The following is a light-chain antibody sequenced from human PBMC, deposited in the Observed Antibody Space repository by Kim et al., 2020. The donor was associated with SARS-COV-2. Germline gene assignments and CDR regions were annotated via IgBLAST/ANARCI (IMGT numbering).Light chain of an antibody. CDR2: DAS. CDR3: QQRSNWPPYT. Sequence: LVPGERATLSCRASQSVSSYLAWYQQNPGQAPRLLIYDASNRATCIPARFSGSGSGTDFTLTISSLEPEDFAVYYCQQRSNWPPYTFGQGTKLEI. V-gene: IGKV3-11*01. J-gene: IGKJ2*01. CDR1: QSVSSY.